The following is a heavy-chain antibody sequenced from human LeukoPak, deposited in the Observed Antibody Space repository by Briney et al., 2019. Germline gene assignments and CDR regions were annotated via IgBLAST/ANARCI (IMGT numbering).Heavy chain of an antibody. CDR2: ISSNGGST. J-gene: IGHJ6*02. Sequence: PGGSLRLSCSASGVTFSSYAMHWVRQAPGQGLEYVSAISSNGGSTYYADSVKGRFTISRDNSKNTLYLQMSSLRTEDTAVYYCVLTWSSGLRTYYHGMDVWGQGATVIVSS. CDR1: GVTFSSYA. CDR3: VLTWSSGLRTYYHGMDV. V-gene: IGHV3-64D*06. D-gene: IGHD6-19*01.